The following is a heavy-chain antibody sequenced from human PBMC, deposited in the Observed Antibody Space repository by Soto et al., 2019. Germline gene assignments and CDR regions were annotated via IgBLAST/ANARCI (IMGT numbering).Heavy chain of an antibody. CDR2: IIPIFGTA. D-gene: IGHD3-10*01. V-gene: IGHV1-69*13. CDR1: GGTFSSYA. CDR3: ARSGPRTNWFDP. J-gene: IGHJ5*02. Sequence: SVKVSCTASGGTFSSYAISWVRQAPGQGLEWMGGIIPIFGTANYAQKFQGRVTITADESTSTAYMELSSLRSEDTAVYYCARSGPRTNWFDPWGQGTLVTVSS.